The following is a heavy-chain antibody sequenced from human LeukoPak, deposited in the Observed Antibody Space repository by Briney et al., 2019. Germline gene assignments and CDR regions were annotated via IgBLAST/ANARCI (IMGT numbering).Heavy chain of an antibody. CDR3: ARRGYGSGSYYLDY. D-gene: IGHD3-10*01. CDR1: GXSISSSSYY. V-gene: IGHV4-39*01. CDR2: IYYSGST. J-gene: IGHJ4*02. Sequence: SETLSLTCTVSGXSISSSSYYWGWIRQPPGKGLEWIGSIYYSGSTYYNPSLKSRVTISVDTSKNQFSLKLSSVTAADTAVYYCARRGYGSGSYYLDYWGQGTLVTVSS.